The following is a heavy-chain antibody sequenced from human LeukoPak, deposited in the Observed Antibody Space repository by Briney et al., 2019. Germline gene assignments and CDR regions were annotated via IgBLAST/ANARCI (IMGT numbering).Heavy chain of an antibody. CDR1: GFTFSSYA. V-gene: IGHV3-23*01. Sequence: GGSLRLSCAASGFTFSSYAMNWVRQAPGKGLEWVSGIRGSGDTTYYADSVKGRFTISRDNTKNTLYLQMTNLRADDTAVYYCTRDYYNRFDYWGQGTQVTVSS. CDR2: IRGSGDTT. CDR3: TRDYYNRFDY. D-gene: IGHD3-10*01. J-gene: IGHJ4*02.